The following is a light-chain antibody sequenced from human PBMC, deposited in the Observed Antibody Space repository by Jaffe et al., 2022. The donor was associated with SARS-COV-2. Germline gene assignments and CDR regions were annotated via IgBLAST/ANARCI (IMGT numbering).Light chain of an antibody. V-gene: IGLV1-44*01. Sequence: QSVLTQPPSASGTPGQRVTISCSGSSSNIGSHTVNWYQQLPGTAPKLLIYNNNQWPSGVPDRFSGSKSGSSASLAISGLQSEDEADYYCAAWDGSLNGWVFGGGTKLTVL. CDR2: NNN. CDR1: SSNIGSHT. J-gene: IGLJ3*02. CDR3: AAWDGSLNGWV.